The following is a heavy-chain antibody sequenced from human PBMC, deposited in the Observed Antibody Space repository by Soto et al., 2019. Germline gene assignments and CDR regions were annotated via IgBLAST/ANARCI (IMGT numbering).Heavy chain of an antibody. J-gene: IGHJ5*02. CDR1: GFSHSSSGVG. Sequence: QITLKESGPTLVKPTQTLTLTCTYSGFSHSSSGVGMGWIRQPPGKALEWLALIYWDDDKRYSPSLKSRLTITKDTSKTQVVLTMTNMDPVDTATYYCAPYGYSSSWYVGWFDPWGQGTLVTVSS. D-gene: IGHD6-13*01. CDR2: IYWDDDK. V-gene: IGHV2-5*02. CDR3: APYGYSSSWYVGWFDP.